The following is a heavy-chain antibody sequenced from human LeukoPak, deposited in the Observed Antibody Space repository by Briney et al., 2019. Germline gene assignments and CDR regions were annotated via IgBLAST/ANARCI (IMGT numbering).Heavy chain of an antibody. Sequence: GVSLRLPCAASVFTFNIYSMNGVPQAPGKGLEGVSSISSSSSYIYYVDSVKGRFTISRDNAKNSLYLQMNSLRAEETAVYYCARDQGSWYPDYWGQGTLVTVSS. CDR3: ARDQGSWYPDY. CDR2: ISSSSSYI. V-gene: IGHV3-21*01. J-gene: IGHJ4*02. D-gene: IGHD6-13*01. CDR1: VFTFNIYS.